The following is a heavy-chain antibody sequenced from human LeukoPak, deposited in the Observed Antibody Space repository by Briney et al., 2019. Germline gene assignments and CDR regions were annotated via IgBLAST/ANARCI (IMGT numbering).Heavy chain of an antibody. CDR3: ARSASDILTGYYSDAFDI. CDR2: IYYSGST. D-gene: IGHD3-9*01. V-gene: IGHV4-39*07. Sequence: SETLSLTCTVSGGSISSSSYYWGWIRQPPGKGLEWIGSIYYSGSTYYNPSLKSRVTMSVDTSKNQFSLKLSSVTAADTAVYYCARSASDILTGYYSDAFDIWGQGTMVTVSS. CDR1: GGSISSSSYY. J-gene: IGHJ3*02.